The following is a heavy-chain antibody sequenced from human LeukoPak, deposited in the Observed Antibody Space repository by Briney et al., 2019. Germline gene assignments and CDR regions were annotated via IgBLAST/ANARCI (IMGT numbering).Heavy chain of an antibody. CDR2: INPSGGST. CDR1: GYTFTRYY. D-gene: IGHD2-15*01. Sequence: ASVKVSCKASGYTFTRYYMHWVRQAPRQGLEWMGIINPSGGSTRYAQKFQGRVTMTRETSTSTVYMEVSSLRSEDTAVYYCARERIFDYWGQGTLVTVSS. J-gene: IGHJ4*02. V-gene: IGHV1-46*01. CDR3: ARERIFDY.